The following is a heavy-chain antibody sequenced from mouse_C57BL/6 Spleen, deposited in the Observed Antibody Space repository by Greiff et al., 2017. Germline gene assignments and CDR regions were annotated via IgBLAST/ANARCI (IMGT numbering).Heavy chain of an antibody. J-gene: IGHJ4*01. CDR1: GYTFTSYG. Sequence: QVQLQQSGAELARPGASVKLSCKASGYTFTSYGISWVKQRTGQGLEWIGEMYPRSGNTYYNEKFKGKATLTADTSSSKAYMELRRLTSEDSAVYICAKEDFFITAGGYAMDYWGQGTSVTVSS. CDR3: AKEDFFITAGGYAMDY. CDR2: MYPRSGNT. D-gene: IGHD1-1*01. V-gene: IGHV1-81*01.